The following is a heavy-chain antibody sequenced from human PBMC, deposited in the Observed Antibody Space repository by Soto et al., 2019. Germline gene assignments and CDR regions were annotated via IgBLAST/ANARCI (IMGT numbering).Heavy chain of an antibody. CDR3: ARRVVVSSFDS. CDR1: GGSISGSSYY. V-gene: IGHV4-39*01. D-gene: IGHD2-2*01. J-gene: IGHJ4*02. Sequence: PSETLSLTCSVSGGSISGSSYYWAWIRQPPGKGLEYVGSIYYTGYTYYNSSLESRVTISVDTSKNQFSLKMSSVAAADTAVYYYARRVVVSSFDSWGQGTLVTVSS. CDR2: IYYTGYT.